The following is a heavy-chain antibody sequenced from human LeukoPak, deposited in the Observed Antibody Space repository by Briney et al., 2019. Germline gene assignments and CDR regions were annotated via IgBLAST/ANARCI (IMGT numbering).Heavy chain of an antibody. CDR3: ARGYRLSAYSSSWYSALKNTVKYGTRALGFDY. V-gene: IGHV1-18*01. CDR1: GYTFTSYG. CDR2: ISAYNGNT. J-gene: IGHJ4*02. Sequence: ASVKVSCKASGYTFTSYGISWVRQAPGQGLEWMGWISAYNGNTHYAQKLQGRVTMTTDTSTSTAYMELRSLRSDDTAVYYCARGYRLSAYSSSWYSALKNTVKYGTRALGFDYWGQGTLVTVSS. D-gene: IGHD6-13*01.